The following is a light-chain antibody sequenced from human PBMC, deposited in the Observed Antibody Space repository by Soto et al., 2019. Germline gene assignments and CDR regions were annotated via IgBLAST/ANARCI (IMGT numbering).Light chain of an antibody. J-gene: IGLJ2*01. CDR1: SSNIGNNY. Sequence: QSVLTQPPSVSAAPGQKVTISCSGSSSNIGNNYVSWYQQLPGTAPKLLIYENNKRPSGIPDRFSGSKSGTSATLGITGLQTGDEADYYGGTWDSSLSTVEFGGGTKLTVL. CDR3: GTWDSSLSTVE. V-gene: IGLV1-51*02. CDR2: ENN.